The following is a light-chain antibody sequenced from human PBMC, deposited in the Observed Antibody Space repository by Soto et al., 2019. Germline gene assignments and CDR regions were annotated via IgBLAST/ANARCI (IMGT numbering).Light chain of an antibody. CDR2: GNN. Sequence: QSVLTQPPSVSGAPGQRVTISCTGSSSNIGAGYDVHWYQQLPGTAPKLLIYGNNNRPSGVPDRFSGSKSGTSASLAITGLQAEDEADYNCQSYDSSLSAPYVFGTGTKVTVL. V-gene: IGLV1-40*01. J-gene: IGLJ1*01. CDR1: SSNIGAGYD. CDR3: QSYDSSLSAPYV.